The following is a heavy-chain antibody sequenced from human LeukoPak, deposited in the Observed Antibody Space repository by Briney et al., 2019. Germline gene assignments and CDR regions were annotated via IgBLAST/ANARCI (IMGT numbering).Heavy chain of an antibody. Sequence: GGSLRLSCAASGFTFSNAWMSWVRQAPGKGLEWVGRIKSKTDGGTTDYAAPVKGRFTISRDDSKNTLYLQMNSLKTEDTAVYYCTTGLWIKLWPRVDYWGQGTLVTVSS. CDR3: TTGLWIKLWPRVDY. CDR1: GFTFSNAW. J-gene: IGHJ4*02. D-gene: IGHD5-18*01. CDR2: IKSKTDGGTT. V-gene: IGHV3-15*01.